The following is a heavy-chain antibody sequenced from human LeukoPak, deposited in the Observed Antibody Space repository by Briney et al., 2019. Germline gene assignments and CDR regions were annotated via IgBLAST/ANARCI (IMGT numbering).Heavy chain of an antibody. J-gene: IGHJ4*02. Sequence: ASVKVSCKASGGTFSSYAISWVRQAPGQGLEWMGRIIPILGIANYAQKFQGRVTITADKSTSTAYMELSSLRSEDTAVYYCARENGIAAAGPETYYFDYWGQGTLVTVSS. CDR2: IIPILGIA. CDR1: GGTFSSYA. D-gene: IGHD6-13*01. CDR3: ARENGIAAAGPETYYFDY. V-gene: IGHV1-69*04.